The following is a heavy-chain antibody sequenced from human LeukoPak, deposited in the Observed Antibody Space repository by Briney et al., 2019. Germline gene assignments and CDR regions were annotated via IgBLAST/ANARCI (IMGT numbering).Heavy chain of an antibody. CDR1: GFTFSSYS. CDR3: ARGFSPIAAAEISWFDP. J-gene: IGHJ5*02. V-gene: IGHV3-21*01. D-gene: IGHD6-13*01. CDR2: ISSSSSYI. Sequence: GGSLRLSCAASGFTFSSYSMNWVRQAPGKGLEWVSSISSSSSYIYYADSVKGRFTISRDNAKNSLYLQVNSLRAEDTAVYYCARGFSPIAAAEISWFDPWGQGTLVTVSS.